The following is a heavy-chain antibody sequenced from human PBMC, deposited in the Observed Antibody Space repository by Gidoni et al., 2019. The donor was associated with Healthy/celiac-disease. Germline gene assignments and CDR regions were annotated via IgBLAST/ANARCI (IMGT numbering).Heavy chain of an antibody. CDR2: IYYSGST. Sequence: QLQLQESGPGLVKPSETLSLTCTVSGGSISSSSYYWGWIRQPPGTGLEWIGSIYYSGSTYYNPSLKSRVTISVDTSKNQFSLKLSSVTAADTAVYYCATVRGDSGYYYYYYGMDVWGQGTTVTVSS. J-gene: IGHJ6*02. CDR3: ATVRGDSGYYYYYYGMDV. CDR1: GGSISSSSYY. D-gene: IGHD2-21*02. V-gene: IGHV4-39*01.